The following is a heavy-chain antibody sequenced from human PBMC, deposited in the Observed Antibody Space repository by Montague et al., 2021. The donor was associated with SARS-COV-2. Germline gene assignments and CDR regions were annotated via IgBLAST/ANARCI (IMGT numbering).Heavy chain of an antibody. Sequence: SLRLSCAASGFTFSSHWMHWVRQAPGKGLVWVSRISGAGSVTNYXDAVEGRFTISRDNAKNTLYLHMSSLRAEDTAVYYCARDTGGSGSPLDYWGQGTLVTVSS. J-gene: IGHJ4*02. D-gene: IGHD3-10*01. CDR1: GFTFSSHW. CDR3: ARDTGGSGSPLDY. CDR2: ISGAGSVT. V-gene: IGHV3-74*01.